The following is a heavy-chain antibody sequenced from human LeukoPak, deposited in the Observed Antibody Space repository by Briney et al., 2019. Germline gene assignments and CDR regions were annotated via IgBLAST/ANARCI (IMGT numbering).Heavy chain of an antibody. J-gene: IGHJ6*03. CDR3: ARVMSTVTTSPRRGYYYYMDV. Sequence: GGSLRLSCAASGFTFSSYDMHWVRQATGKGLEWVSAIGTAGDTYYPGSVTGRFTTSRENAKNSLYLPMNRLRAEDTAVYYCARVMSTVTTSPRRGYYYYMDVWGKGTTVTVSS. D-gene: IGHD4-11*01. V-gene: IGHV3-13*01. CDR2: IGTAGDT. CDR1: GFTFSSYD.